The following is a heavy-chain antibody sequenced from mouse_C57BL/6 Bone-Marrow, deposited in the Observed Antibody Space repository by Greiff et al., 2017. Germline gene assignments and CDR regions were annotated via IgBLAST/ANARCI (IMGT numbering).Heavy chain of an antibody. J-gene: IGHJ1*03. CDR2: INPYNGDT. D-gene: IGHD2-3*01. CDR1: GYSFTGYF. Sequence: VQLKQSGPELVKPGDSVKISCKASGYSFTGYFMNWVMQSHGKSLEWIGRINPYNGDTFYNQKFKGKATLTVDKSSSTAHMELRSLTSEDSAVYYCARKGWLPWYFDVWGTGTTVTVSS. CDR3: ARKGWLPWYFDV. V-gene: IGHV1-20*01.